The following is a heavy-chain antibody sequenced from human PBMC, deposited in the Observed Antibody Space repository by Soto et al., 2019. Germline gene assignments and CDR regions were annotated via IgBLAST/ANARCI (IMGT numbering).Heavy chain of an antibody. CDR2: ISSSGSTI. J-gene: IGHJ6*03. D-gene: IGHD3-10*01. CDR1: GFTFSDYY. V-gene: IGHV3-11*01. CDR3: AREALLWFGELSRLPFPYYYYYMDV. Sequence: GGSLRLSCAASGFTFSDYYMSWIRQAPGKGLEWVSYISSSGSTIYYADSVKGRFTISRDNAKNSLYLQMNSLRAEDTAVYYCAREALLWFGELSRLPFPYYYYYMDVWGKGTTVTVSS.